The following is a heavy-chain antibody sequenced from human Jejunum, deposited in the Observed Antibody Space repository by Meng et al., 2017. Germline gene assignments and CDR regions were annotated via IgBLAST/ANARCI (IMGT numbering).Heavy chain of an antibody. D-gene: IGHD4-17*01. CDR3: ARSRVTTGLFDS. CDR2: IYYSGST. J-gene: IGHJ4*02. CDR1: GGSISSGAYC. V-gene: IGHV4-31*11. Sequence: VQVHASVPVLVHHSRPRALTWAVSGGSISSGAYCWSWLRQHAGEGLEWLGYIYYSGSTNYNPSLKSRLFMSVDTSKNQFSLKLTCMTAEDTAVYYCARSRVTTGLFDSWGRGTLVTVSS.